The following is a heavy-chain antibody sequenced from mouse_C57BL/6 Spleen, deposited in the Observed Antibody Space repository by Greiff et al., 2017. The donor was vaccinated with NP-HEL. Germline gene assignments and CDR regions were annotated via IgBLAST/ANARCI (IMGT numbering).Heavy chain of an antibody. V-gene: IGHV1-61*01. CDR3: AREDLEAMDY. CDR2: IYPSDSET. J-gene: IGHJ4*01. CDR1: GYTFTSYW. Sequence: QVQLQQPGAELVRPGSSVKLSCKASGYTFTSYWMDWVKQRPGQGLEWIGNIYPSDSETHYNQKFKDKATLTVDKSSSTAYMQLSSLTSEDSAVYYCAREDLEAMDYWGQGTSVTVSS.